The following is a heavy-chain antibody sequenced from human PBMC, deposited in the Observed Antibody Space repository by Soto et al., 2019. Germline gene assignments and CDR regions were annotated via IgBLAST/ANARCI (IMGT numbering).Heavy chain of an antibody. J-gene: IGHJ6*04. V-gene: IGHV3-73*01. D-gene: IGHD6-19*01. CDR2: IRSKANSYAT. Sequence: GGSLRLSCAASGFTFSGSAMHWVRQASGKGLEWVGRIRSKANSYATAYAASVKGRFTISRDDSKNTAYLQMNSLKTEDTAVYYCTRSGGWHGTLLLLRAEYGMDVWGKGTTVTVSS. CDR1: GFTFSGSA. CDR3: TRSGGWHGTLLLLRAEYGMDV.